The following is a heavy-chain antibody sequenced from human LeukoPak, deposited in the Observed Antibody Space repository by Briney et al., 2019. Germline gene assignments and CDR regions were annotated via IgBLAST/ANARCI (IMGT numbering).Heavy chain of an antibody. J-gene: IGHJ4*02. CDR3: ARAYSSSWYFFDY. V-gene: IGHV3-20*04. CDR2: INWNGGSS. Sequence: GGSLRLSCAASGFAFDDYGMSWVRQAPGKGLEWVSGINWNGGSSGYADSVKGRFTISRDNAKNSLYLQMNSLRADDTALYYCARAYSSSWYFFDYWGQGTLVSVSS. CDR1: GFAFDDYG. D-gene: IGHD6-13*01.